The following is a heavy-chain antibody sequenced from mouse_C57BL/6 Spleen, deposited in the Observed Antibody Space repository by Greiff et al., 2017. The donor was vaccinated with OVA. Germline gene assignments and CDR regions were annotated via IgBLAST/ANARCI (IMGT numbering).Heavy chain of an antibody. CDR1: GYTFTDYY. CDR2: INPNNGGT. Sequence: VQLQQSGPELVKPGASVKISCKASGYTFTDYYMNWVKQSHGKSLEWIGDINPNNGGTSYNQKFKGKATLTVDKSSSTAYMELRSLTSEDSAVYYCARNYYGSSYPYYFDYWGQGTTLTVSS. J-gene: IGHJ2*01. V-gene: IGHV1-26*01. D-gene: IGHD1-1*01. CDR3: ARNYYGSSYPYYFDY.